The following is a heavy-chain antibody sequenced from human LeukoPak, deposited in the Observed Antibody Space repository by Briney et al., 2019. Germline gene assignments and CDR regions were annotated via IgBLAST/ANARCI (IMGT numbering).Heavy chain of an antibody. Sequence: ASVKVSCKASGYTFTSYGISWVRQAPGQRLEWMGWINASNGNTKYSQKFQGRVTITRDTSASTAYMELSSLRSEDTAVYYCARGLHFLGYCSGGSCYSLGYWGQGTLVTVSS. CDR3: ARGLHFLGYCSGGSCYSLGY. CDR1: GYTFTSYG. V-gene: IGHV1-3*01. CDR2: INASNGNT. D-gene: IGHD2-15*01. J-gene: IGHJ4*02.